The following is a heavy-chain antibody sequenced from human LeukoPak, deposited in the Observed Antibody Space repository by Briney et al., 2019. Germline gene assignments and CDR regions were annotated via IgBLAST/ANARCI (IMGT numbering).Heavy chain of an antibody. CDR2: INPNSGGT. Sequence: GASVKVSCKASGYTFTGYYMHWVRQAPGQGLEWMGWINPNSGGTNYAQKFRGRVTMTGDTSISTAYMELTRLTSDDTAVYYCARGTYYDSSAYSGVRLFDYWGQGTLVTVSS. D-gene: IGHD3-22*01. J-gene: IGHJ4*02. CDR3: ARGTYYDSSAYSGVRLFDY. CDR1: GYTFTGYY. V-gene: IGHV1-2*02.